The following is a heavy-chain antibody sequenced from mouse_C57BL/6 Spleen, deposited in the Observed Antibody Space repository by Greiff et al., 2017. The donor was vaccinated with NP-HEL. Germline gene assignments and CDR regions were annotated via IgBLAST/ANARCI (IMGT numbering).Heavy chain of an antibody. J-gene: IGHJ4*01. CDR2: INPSSGYT. CDR3: ARRNYGSSYNYAMDY. CDR1: GYTFTSYT. V-gene: IGHV1-4*01. Sequence: VKLVESGAELARPGASVKMSCKASGYTFTSYTMHWVKQRPGQGLEWIGYINPSSGYTKYNQKFKDKATLTADKSSSTAYMQLSSLTSEDSAVYYCARRNYGSSYNYAMDYWGQGTSVTVSS. D-gene: IGHD1-1*01.